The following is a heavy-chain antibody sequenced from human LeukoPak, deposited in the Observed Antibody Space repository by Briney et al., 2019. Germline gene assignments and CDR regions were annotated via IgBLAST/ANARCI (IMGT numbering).Heavy chain of an antibody. CDR1: GFTFSSYS. D-gene: IGHD3-16*01. J-gene: IGHJ4*02. CDR2: ISSSSSYI. V-gene: IGHV3-21*01. Sequence: GGSLRLSCAASGFTFSSYSMNWVRQAPGKGLEWVSSISSSSSYIYYADSVKGRFTISRDNAKNSLYLQMNSLRAEDTAVYYCARSVWGSYHFDYWGQGTRVTVSS. CDR3: ARSVWGSYHFDY.